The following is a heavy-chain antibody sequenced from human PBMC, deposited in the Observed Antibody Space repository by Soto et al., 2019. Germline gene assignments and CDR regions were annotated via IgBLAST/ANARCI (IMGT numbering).Heavy chain of an antibody. Sequence: QVQLVESGGDLVKPGGSLRLSCAASGYTFSDYYMSWIRQAPGKGLEWISYIDTSGTKIYYADSVKGRITITRDNDKNSLYLEMNSLRDEDTAVYYCASHYDMWSGYLSPVDYWGQGTLVTVSS. D-gene: IGHD3-3*01. CDR3: ASHYDMWSGYLSPVDY. V-gene: IGHV3-11*01. CDR2: IDTSGTKI. J-gene: IGHJ4*02. CDR1: GYTFSDYY.